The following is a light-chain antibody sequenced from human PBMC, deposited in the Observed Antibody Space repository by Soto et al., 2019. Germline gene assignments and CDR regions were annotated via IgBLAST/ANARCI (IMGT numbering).Light chain of an antibody. CDR3: QSYDSSLSAVV. CDR2: VNS. J-gene: IGLJ2*01. CDR1: SSNIGAGYD. Sequence: QSVLTQPPSVSGAPGQRVTISCTGSSSNIGAGYDVHWYQQLPGTAPKLLIYVNSNRPSGVPDRFSGSKSGTSASLAITGLQDDDEADYYCQSYDSSLSAVVFGGGTKLTVL. V-gene: IGLV1-40*01.